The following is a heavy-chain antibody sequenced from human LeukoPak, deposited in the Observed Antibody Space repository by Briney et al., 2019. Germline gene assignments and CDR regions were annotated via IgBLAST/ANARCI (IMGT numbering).Heavy chain of an antibody. V-gene: IGHV3-23*01. CDR3: AKDVRRCNGACT. CDR2: ISGSGNRT. Sequence: GGSLRLSCAASGFTFSSYAMSWVRQAPGKGLEWVSSISGSGNRTYYADSVKGRFTISRDNSKNTLSLQMNSLRVEDTAIYYCAKDVRRCNGACTWGQGTLVTVSS. D-gene: IGHD2-8*01. CDR1: GFTFSSYA. J-gene: IGHJ5*02.